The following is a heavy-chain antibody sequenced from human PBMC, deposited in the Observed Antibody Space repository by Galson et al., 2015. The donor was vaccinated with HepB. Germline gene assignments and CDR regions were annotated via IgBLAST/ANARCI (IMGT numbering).Heavy chain of an antibody. CDR1: GFTFSSYS. V-gene: IGHV3-21*01. D-gene: IGHD2-2*01. CDR3: ARDVIYCSSTSCPFDY. Sequence: SLRLSCAASGFTFSSYSMNWVRQAPGKGLEWVSSISSSSSYIYYADSVKGRFTISRDNAKNSLYLQMNSLRAEDTAVYYCARDVIYCSSTSCPFDYWGQGTLVTVSS. J-gene: IGHJ4*02. CDR2: ISSSSSYI.